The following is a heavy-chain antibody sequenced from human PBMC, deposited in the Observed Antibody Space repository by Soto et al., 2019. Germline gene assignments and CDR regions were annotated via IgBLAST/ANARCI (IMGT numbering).Heavy chain of an antibody. Sequence: GGSLRLSCAASGFSFSSYGMHWVRQAPGKGLEWVAVIWYDGSNKYYADSVKGRFTISRDNSKNTLYLQMNSLRAEDTAVYYCARGVRYYDFWSGYDHSENYYGMNVWGGGTTI. J-gene: IGHJ6*02. CDR3: ARGVRYYDFWSGYDHSENYYGMNV. CDR1: GFSFSSYG. CDR2: IWYDGSNK. V-gene: IGHV3-33*01. D-gene: IGHD3-3*01.